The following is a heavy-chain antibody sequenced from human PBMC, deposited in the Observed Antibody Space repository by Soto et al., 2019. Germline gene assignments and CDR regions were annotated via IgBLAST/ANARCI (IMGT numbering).Heavy chain of an antibody. CDR2: IYYSGST. CDR3: ARDVGRWFDP. CDR1: GGSISGYY. J-gene: IGHJ5*02. D-gene: IGHD3-10*01. V-gene: IGHV4-59*06. Sequence: SETLSLTCTVSGGSISGYYCSWIRQPPGKGLEWIGYIYYSGSTYYNPSLKSRVTISVDTSKNQFSLKLSSLTAADTAVYYCARDVGRWFDPWGQGALVTVSS.